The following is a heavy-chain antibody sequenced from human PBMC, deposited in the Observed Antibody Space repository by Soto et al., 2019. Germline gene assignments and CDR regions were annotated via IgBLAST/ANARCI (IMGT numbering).Heavy chain of an antibody. D-gene: IGHD4-4*01. Sequence: GESLKISCKGSGYTFSDYWIGWVRQMPGKGLEWMGIIYPGDSDSRYSPSFQGQVTISADKSITTVYLHWSSLKASDTAMYYCARLYDYSNWFDPWGQGTLVTVSS. J-gene: IGHJ5*02. CDR2: IYPGDSDS. CDR3: ARLYDYSNWFDP. V-gene: IGHV5-51*01. CDR1: GYTFSDYW.